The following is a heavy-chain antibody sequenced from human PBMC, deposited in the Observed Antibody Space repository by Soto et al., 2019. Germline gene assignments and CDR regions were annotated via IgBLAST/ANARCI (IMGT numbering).Heavy chain of an antibody. D-gene: IGHD3-9*01. J-gene: IGHJ4*02. V-gene: IGHV4-30-4*01. CDR1: GGTISSGDYY. CDR3: ARGELRYFDWLFESFDY. CDR2: IYYSGST. Sequence: PSETLSLTCTVSGGTISSGDYYWSWIRQPPGKGLEWIGYIYYSGSTYYNPSLKSRVTISVDTSKNQFSLKLSSVTAADTAVYYCARGELRYFDWLFESFDYWGQGTLVTVSS.